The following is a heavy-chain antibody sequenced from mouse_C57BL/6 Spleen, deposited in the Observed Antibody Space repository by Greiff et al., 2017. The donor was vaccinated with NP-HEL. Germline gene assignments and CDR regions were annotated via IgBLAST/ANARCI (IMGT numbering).Heavy chain of an antibody. D-gene: IGHD1-1*01. CDR2: IRSKSNNYAT. CDR3: VRHDYYGSSPFAY. V-gene: IGHV10-1*01. CDR1: GFSFNTYA. Sequence: EVMLVESGGGLVQPKGSLKLSCAASGFSFNTYAMNWVRQAPGKGLEWVARIRSKSNNYATYYADSVKDRFTISRDDSESMLYLQMNNLKTEDTAMYYCVRHDYYGSSPFAYWGQGTLVTVSA. J-gene: IGHJ3*01.